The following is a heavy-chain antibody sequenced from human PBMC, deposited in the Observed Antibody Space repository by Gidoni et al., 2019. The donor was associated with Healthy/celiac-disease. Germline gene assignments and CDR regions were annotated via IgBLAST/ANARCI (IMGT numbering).Heavy chain of an antibody. D-gene: IGHD3-9*01. CDR3: ARGQPTANGYFGHYGMDV. V-gene: IGHV4-59*01. J-gene: IGHJ6*02. CDR2: IHYTGST. CDR1: GGSITFYY. Sequence: QVQLQESGPGLVKLSETLSLTCPVSGGSITFYYWNWIRQPPGKGLEWIGYIHYTGSTNYNPSLESRATILLDTSKNQFSLRLTSVTAADTAVYYCARGQPTANGYFGHYGMDVWGQGTTVTVSS.